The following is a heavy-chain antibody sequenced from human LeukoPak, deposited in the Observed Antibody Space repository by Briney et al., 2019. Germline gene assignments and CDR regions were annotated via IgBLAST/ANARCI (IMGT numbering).Heavy chain of an antibody. J-gene: IGHJ6*02. CDR1: GFTFRNYV. D-gene: IGHD3-16*01. V-gene: IGHV3-30*18. Sequence: GGSLRLSCAASGFTFRNYVIHWVRQAPGKGLEWVAVTSSDLNVKLYADSVKGRFTISRDNSKNTVDLQMNSLRVEDTAVYYCAKRGTRATHGMDVWGQGTTVTVSS. CDR3: AKRGTRATHGMDV. CDR2: TSSDLNVK.